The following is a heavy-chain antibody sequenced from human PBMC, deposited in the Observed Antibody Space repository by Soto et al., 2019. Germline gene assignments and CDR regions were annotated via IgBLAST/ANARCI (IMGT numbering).Heavy chain of an antibody. CDR3: AKDMEWGGMTTIHYFDS. Sequence: EVQLVESGGGLVQPGRSLRLSCAASGFTVDDYAMQWVRQAPGKGLEWVSGISSNSDTIDYADSVKGRFTISRDNAKNSLFLQMNSLRPEDTALYYCAKDMEWGGMTTIHYFDSWGQGTLVTVSS. V-gene: IGHV3-9*01. J-gene: IGHJ4*02. CDR2: ISSNSDTI. CDR1: GFTVDDYA. D-gene: IGHD4-17*01.